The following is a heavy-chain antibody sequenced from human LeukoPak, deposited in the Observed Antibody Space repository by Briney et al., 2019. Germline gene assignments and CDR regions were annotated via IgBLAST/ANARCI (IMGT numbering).Heavy chain of an antibody. CDR3: AKDSGDYGDYRPFDY. CDR1: GFTFSSYA. Sequence: TGGSLRLSCAASGFTFSSYAMSWVRQAPGKGLEWVSAISGSGGSTYYADSVKGRFTISRDNSKNTLYLQMNSLRAEDTAVYYCAKDSGDYGDYRPFDYWGQGTLVTVSS. J-gene: IGHJ4*02. CDR2: ISGSGGST. V-gene: IGHV3-23*01. D-gene: IGHD4-17*01.